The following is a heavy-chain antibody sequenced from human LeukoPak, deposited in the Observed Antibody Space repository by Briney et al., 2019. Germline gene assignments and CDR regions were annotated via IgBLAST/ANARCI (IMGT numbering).Heavy chain of an antibody. CDR1: GFTFSSYA. Sequence: GGSLRLSCAASGFTFSSYAMSWVRQAPGKGLEWVSAISGSGGSTYYADSVKGRFTISRDNSKNTLYLQMNSMRAEDTAVYYCAKGYYYDSSGYFDYWGQGTLVTVSS. CDR3: AKGYYYDSSGYFDY. D-gene: IGHD3-22*01. V-gene: IGHV3-23*01. J-gene: IGHJ4*02. CDR2: ISGSGGST.